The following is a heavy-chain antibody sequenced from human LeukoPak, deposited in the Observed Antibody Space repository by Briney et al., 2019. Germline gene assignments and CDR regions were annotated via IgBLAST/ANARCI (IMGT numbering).Heavy chain of an antibody. CDR1: GFTFSSYE. CDR3: ARDPYGSGSYLDAFDI. CDR2: ISSSSSYI. Sequence: PGGSLRLSCAASGFTFSSYEMNWVRQAPGKGLEWVSSISSSSSYIYYADSVKGRFTISRDNAKNSLYLQMNSLRAEDTAVYYCARDPYGSGSYLDAFDIWGRGTMVTVSS. J-gene: IGHJ3*02. V-gene: IGHV3-21*01. D-gene: IGHD3-10*01.